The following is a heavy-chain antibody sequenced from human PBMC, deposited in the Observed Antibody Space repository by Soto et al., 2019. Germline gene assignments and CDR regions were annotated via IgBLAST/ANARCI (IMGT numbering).Heavy chain of an antibody. J-gene: IGHJ4*02. CDR2: ISGSGGST. D-gene: IGHD1-26*01. CDR3: AKKQGSGTYWPVDY. V-gene: IGHV3-23*01. CDR1: GFTFNTYG. Sequence: PGGSLRLSCAASGFTFNTYGMGWVRQAPGKGLEWVSGISGSGGSTYYADSVKGRFTISRDNSQNTLYLQMNSLRAEDTAVYYCAKKQGSGTYWPVDYWGQGILVTVSS.